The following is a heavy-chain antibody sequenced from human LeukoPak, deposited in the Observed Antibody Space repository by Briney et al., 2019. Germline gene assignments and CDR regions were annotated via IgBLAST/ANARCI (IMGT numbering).Heavy chain of an antibody. CDR3: ARSRGDGGSPVGYYYYYGVDV. J-gene: IGHJ6*02. V-gene: IGHV3-33*08. Sequence: GGSLRLSCAASGFTFSSYEMNWVRQAPGKGLEWVAVIWYDGGDKYYADSVKGRFTISRDNSKNTLYLQINSLGAEDMAVYYCARSRGDGGSPVGYYYYYGVDVWGQGTTVTVSS. CDR1: GFTFSSYE. D-gene: IGHD2-21*02. CDR2: IWYDGGDK.